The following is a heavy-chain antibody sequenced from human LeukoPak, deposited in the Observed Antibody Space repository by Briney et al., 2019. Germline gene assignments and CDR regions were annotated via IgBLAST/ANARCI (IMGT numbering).Heavy chain of an antibody. CDR3: AELGITMIGGV. V-gene: IGHV3-48*03. D-gene: IGHD3-10*02. CDR1: GFTFSSYE. CDR2: ISSSGSTI. J-gene: IGHJ6*04. Sequence: GGSLRLSCAASGFTFSSYEMNWVRQAPGKGLEWVSYISSSGSTIYCADSVKGRFTISRDNAKNSLYLQMNSLRAEDTAVYYCAELGITMIGGVWGKGATVTISS.